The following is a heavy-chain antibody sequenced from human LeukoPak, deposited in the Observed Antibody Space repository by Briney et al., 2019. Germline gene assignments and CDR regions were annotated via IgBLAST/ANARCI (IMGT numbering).Heavy chain of an antibody. CDR2: ISSSGGTI. J-gene: IGHJ4*02. Sequence: PGGSLRLSCAASGFTFSSYEMNWVRQAPGKGLEWVSYISSSGGTIYYADSVKGRFTISRDNAKNSLYPQMTSLRAEDTAVYYCARGAPSGILSSPFDYWGQGTLVTVSS. CDR1: GFTFSSYE. V-gene: IGHV3-48*03. D-gene: IGHD3-9*01. CDR3: ARGAPSGILSSPFDY.